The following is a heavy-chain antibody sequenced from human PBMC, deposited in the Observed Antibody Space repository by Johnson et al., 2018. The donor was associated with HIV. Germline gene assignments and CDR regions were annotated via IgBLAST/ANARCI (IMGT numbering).Heavy chain of an antibody. V-gene: IGHV3-9*01. Sequence: EVQLVESGGGLVQPGRSLRLSCAASGFTFDDYAMHWVRQAPGKGLEWVSGISWNSGSIGYADSVKGRFPISRDNAKNSLYLQMNSLRAEDTALYYCAKEVAYCGGDCYSGAFDIWGQGTMVTVSS. CDR1: GFTFDDYA. CDR3: AKEVAYCGGDCYSGAFDI. J-gene: IGHJ3*02. CDR2: ISWNSGSI. D-gene: IGHD2-21*01.